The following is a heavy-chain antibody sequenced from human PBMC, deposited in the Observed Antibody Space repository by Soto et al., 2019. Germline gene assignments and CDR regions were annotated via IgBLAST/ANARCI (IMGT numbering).Heavy chain of an antibody. D-gene: IGHD3-10*01. CDR2: MSYDGNNK. Sequence: QVQLVESGGGVVQPGRSLRLSCAASGFTFSSYAMHWVRQAPGEGLEWVSVMSYDGNNKFYADSVKGRFTISRDTSKNTLFLQMNSLRDEDTALYYWARGGGGHFFDYWGQGTPVTVSS. CDR1: GFTFSSYA. V-gene: IGHV3-30-3*01. CDR3: ARGGGGHFFDY. J-gene: IGHJ4*02.